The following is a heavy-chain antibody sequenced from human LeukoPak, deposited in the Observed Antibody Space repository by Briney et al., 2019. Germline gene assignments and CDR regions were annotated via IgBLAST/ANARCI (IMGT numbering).Heavy chain of an antibody. V-gene: IGHV3-30*02. Sequence: GGSLRLSCAASGFTFSSYAMHWVRQAPGKGLEWVAFIHSDGSNKHYADSVKGRFTISRDNSKNTLYLQMNNLRAEDTAVYYCATNYGGNFRAFDIWGQGTMVTVSS. J-gene: IGHJ3*02. CDR2: IHSDGSNK. D-gene: IGHD4-23*01. CDR1: GFTFSSYA. CDR3: ATNYGGNFRAFDI.